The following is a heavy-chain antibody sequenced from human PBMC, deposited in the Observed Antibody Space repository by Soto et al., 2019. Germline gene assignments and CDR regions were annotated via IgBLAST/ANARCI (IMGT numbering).Heavy chain of an antibody. CDR1: GFTFSSYA. Sequence: PGGSLRLCCAASGFTFSSYAMSWVRQAPGKGLEWVSAISGSGGSTYYADSVKGRFTISRDNSKNTLYLQMNSLRAEDTAVYYCAKSLGGPLWRGYTYYIDYWGQATLVTFSS. CDR3: AKSLGGPLWRGYTYYIDY. J-gene: IGHJ4*02. V-gene: IGHV3-23*01. CDR2: ISGSGGST. D-gene: IGHD3-3*01.